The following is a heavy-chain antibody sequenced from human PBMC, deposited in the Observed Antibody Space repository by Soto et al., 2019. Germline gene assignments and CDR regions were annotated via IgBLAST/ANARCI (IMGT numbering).Heavy chain of an antibody. CDR3: ARQRYYYDSSGYGFGY. J-gene: IGHJ4*02. CDR1: GYSFTSYW. V-gene: IGHV5-51*01. D-gene: IGHD3-22*01. Sequence: PGESLKISCKGPGYSFTSYWIGWVRQMPGKGLEWMGIIYPGDSDTRYSPSFQGQVTISADKSISTAYLQWSSLKASDTAMYYCARQRYYYDSSGYGFGYWGQGTLVTVSS. CDR2: IYPGDSDT.